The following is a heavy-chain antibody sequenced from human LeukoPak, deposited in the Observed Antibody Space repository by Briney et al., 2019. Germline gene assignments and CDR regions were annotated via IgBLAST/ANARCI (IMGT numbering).Heavy chain of an antibody. Sequence: ASVKVSCKASGYTFDSYGISWVRQAPGRGLEWMGRINPNSGGTNYAQKFQGRVTMTRDTSISTAYMELSRLRSDDTAVYYCARGGYSYYYYGMDVWGQGTTVTVSS. CDR1: GYTFDSYG. V-gene: IGHV1-2*06. CDR3: ARGGYSYYYYGMDV. J-gene: IGHJ6*02. CDR2: INPNSGGT. D-gene: IGHD5-18*01.